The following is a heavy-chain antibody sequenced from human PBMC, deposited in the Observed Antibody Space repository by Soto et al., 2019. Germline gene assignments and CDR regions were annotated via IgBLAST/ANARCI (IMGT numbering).Heavy chain of an antibody. Sequence: QVQLVQSGAEVKKPGSSVKVSCKASGGTFSSYAISWVRQAPGQGLEWMGGIIPIFGTANYAQKFQGRVTITADESTSTAYMELSSLRSEDTAVYYCARGGGSLGYCSGGSCYSWFDPWAREPWSPSPQ. CDR3: ARGGGSLGYCSGGSCYSWFDP. J-gene: IGHJ5*02. CDR2: IIPIFGTA. D-gene: IGHD2-15*01. V-gene: IGHV1-69*01. CDR1: GGTFSSYA.